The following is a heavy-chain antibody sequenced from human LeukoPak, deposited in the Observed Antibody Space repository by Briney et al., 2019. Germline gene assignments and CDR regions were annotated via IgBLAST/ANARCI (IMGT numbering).Heavy chain of an antibody. V-gene: IGHV1-2*02. CDR1: GYTFSAFY. CDR3: ARDMTGGIWARATSFDH. Sequence: ASVKVSCKTSGYTFSAFYMHWVRQAPGQGPEWMGWINPDSGGSEYGQKFQGRVTFASDTSSTTIYMEVRSLKSDDTAVYYCARDMTGGIWARATSFDHWGQGTLVTVSS. J-gene: IGHJ4*02. CDR2: INPDSGGS. D-gene: IGHD1-14*01.